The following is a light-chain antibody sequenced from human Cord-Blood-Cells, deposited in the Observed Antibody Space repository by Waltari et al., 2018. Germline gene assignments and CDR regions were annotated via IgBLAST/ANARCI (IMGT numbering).Light chain of an antibody. Sequence: AIRMTQSPSSFSASTGDRVTITCRASQGISSYLAWYQQKPGKAPKLLIYAASTLQSGVTSRFSGSGSGTDFTLTSSCLQSEDCATYYCQQYYSYPTFGGGTKVEIK. V-gene: IGKV1-8*01. CDR3: QQYYSYPT. J-gene: IGKJ4*01. CDR1: QGISSY. CDR2: AAS.